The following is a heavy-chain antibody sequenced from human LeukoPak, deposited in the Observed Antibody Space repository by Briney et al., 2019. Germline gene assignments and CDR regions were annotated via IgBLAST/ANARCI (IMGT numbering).Heavy chain of an antibody. D-gene: IGHD3-10*01. CDR3: ARAWYDYYGSGSYHY. CDR1: GYTFTDDY. Sequence: ASVKVSCKASGYTFTDDYMHWVRQAPGQGLEFMGWINPNSGGTNYAQKFQGRVTMTRDTSISTAYMELSRLRSDDTAVYYCARAWYDYYGSGSYHYWGQGTLVTVSS. CDR2: INPNSGGT. J-gene: IGHJ4*02. V-gene: IGHV1-2*02.